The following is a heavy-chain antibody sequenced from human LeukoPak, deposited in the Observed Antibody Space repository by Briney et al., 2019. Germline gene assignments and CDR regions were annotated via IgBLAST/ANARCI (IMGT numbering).Heavy chain of an antibody. CDR2: ISYDGSNK. V-gene: IGHV3-30-3*01. Sequence: QSGGSLRLSCAASGFTFSSYAMHWVRQAPGKGLEWVAVISYDGSNKYYADSVKGRFTISRDNSKYTLYLQMNSLRAEDTAVYYCARDPMTTVVKRSFDYWGQGTLVTVSS. J-gene: IGHJ4*02. CDR1: GFTFSSYA. CDR3: ARDPMTTVVKRSFDY. D-gene: IGHD4-23*01.